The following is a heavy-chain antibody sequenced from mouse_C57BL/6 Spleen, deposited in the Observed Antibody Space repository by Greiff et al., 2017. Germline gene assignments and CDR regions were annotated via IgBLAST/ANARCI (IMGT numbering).Heavy chain of an antibody. CDR2: IWSDGST. CDR3: ARPNWDGDYAMDY. J-gene: IGHJ4*01. CDR1: GFSLTSYG. V-gene: IGHV2-6*03. Sequence: VQRVESGPGLVAPSQSLSITCTVSGFSLTSYGVHWVRQPPGKGLEWLVVIWSDGSTTYNSALKSRLGISKDNSKSQVFLKMNSLQTEDTAMYYCARPNWDGDYAMDYWGQGTSVTVSS. D-gene: IGHD4-1*01.